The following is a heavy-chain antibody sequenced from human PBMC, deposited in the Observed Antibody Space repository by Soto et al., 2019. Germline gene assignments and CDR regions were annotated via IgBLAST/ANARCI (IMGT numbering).Heavy chain of an antibody. J-gene: IGHJ2*01. D-gene: IGHD2-15*01. V-gene: IGHV3-23*01. CDR2: ISGSGGST. CDR3: ANFFFQAEDGIRDTVPVSTFLLNRSSDL. Sequence: GKVLDWVSAISGSGGSTYYADSVKGRFTMSRDTAKNTLYLQMNSLRAEDTAVYYCANFFFQAEDGIRDTVPVSTFLLNRSSDL.